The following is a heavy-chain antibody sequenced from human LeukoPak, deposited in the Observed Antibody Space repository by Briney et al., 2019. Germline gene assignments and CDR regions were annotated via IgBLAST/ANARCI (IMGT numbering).Heavy chain of an antibody. CDR1: GYTFTSYG. CDR3: GRDWGYRDSGSYSDY. CDR2: ISGYNGNT. J-gene: IGHJ4*02. V-gene: IGHV1-18*04. Sequence: ASVKVSCKASGYTFTSYGISWVRQAPGQGLQWMGWISGYNGNTNYAQKFQGRVTMTTDTSTNTAYMELRSLRFDDTAVYYWGRDWGYRDSGSYSDYWGQGTLVTVSS. D-gene: IGHD3-10*01.